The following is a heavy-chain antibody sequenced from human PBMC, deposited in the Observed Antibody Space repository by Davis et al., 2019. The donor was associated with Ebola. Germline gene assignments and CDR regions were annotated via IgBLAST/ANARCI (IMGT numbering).Heavy chain of an antibody. Sequence: MPSETLSLTCTVSGGSISNVNYYWSWIRQSPGKGLEWIGYIYYSGSTYYNPSLKSRVTISVDTSKNQFSLKLSSVTAADTAVYYCASGKSITMIVVVAYFDYWGQGTLVTVSS. CDR2: IYYSGST. CDR1: GGSISNVNYY. CDR3: ASGKSITMIVVVAYFDY. D-gene: IGHD3-22*01. V-gene: IGHV4-30-4*01. J-gene: IGHJ4*02.